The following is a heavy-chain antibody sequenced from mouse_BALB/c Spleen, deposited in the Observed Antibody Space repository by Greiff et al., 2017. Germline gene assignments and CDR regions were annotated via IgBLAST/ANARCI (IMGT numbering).Heavy chain of an antibody. CDR3: ARTGIYDYDSYAMDY. CDR2: IWAGGST. V-gene: IGHV2-9*02. Sequence: QVQLQQSGPGLVAPSQSLSITCTVSGFSLTSYGVHWVRQPPGKGLEWLGVIWAGGSTNYNSALMSRLSISKDNSKSQVFLKMNSLQTDDTAMYYCARTGIYDYDSYAMDYWGQGTSVTVSS. J-gene: IGHJ4*01. D-gene: IGHD2-4*01. CDR1: GFSLTSYG.